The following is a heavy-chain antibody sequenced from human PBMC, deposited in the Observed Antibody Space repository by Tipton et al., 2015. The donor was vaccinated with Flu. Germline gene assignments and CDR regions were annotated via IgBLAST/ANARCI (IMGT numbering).Heavy chain of an antibody. J-gene: IGHJ4*02. V-gene: IGHV4-31*03. CDR2: IYNGGSP. CDR1: GASISSNGYY. D-gene: IGHD6-13*01. Sequence: TLSLTCTVSGASISSNGYYWTWIRQHPGEGLEWIGYIYNGGSPAYNSSLKSRVSISIDTSKNQFSRNMRSVTAADTAVYYCARVGWQQPSPYYWGQGTSVTVSS. CDR3: ARVGWQQPSPYY.